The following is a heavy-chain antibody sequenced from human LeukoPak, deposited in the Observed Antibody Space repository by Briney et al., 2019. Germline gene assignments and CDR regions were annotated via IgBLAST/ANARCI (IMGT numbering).Heavy chain of an antibody. V-gene: IGHV1-18*01. D-gene: IGHD3-22*01. Sequence: ASVKVSCKASGYTFTNYAFSWVRQAPGQGLEWMGRISAYSGNTNYAQKLQGRVTMTTATSTSTAYMELRSLRSDDTAVYFCARGRDYYGSSDYPDPTFFDYWGQGTLVTVSS. CDR2: ISAYSGNT. CDR3: ARGRDYYGSSDYPDPTFFDY. CDR1: GYTFTNYA. J-gene: IGHJ4*02.